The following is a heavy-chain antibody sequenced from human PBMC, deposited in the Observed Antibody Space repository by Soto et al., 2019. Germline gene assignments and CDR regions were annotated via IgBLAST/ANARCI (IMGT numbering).Heavy chain of an antibody. J-gene: IGHJ3*02. V-gene: IGHV3-23*01. Sequence: EVQLLESGGGLVQPGGSLRLSCAAPGFTFSTYAMSWVRQAPGKGLEWVSALSGSGGNTFYADSVKGRFTISRDNSKNTLYLQMNSLRAEDTAVYYCAKDLGYCSGGSCYDAFDIWGQGTMVTVSS. CDR1: GFTFSTYA. CDR2: LSGSGGNT. CDR3: AKDLGYCSGGSCYDAFDI. D-gene: IGHD2-15*01.